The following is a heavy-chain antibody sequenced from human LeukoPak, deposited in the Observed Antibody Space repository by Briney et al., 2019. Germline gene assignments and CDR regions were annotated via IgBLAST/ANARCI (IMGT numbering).Heavy chain of an antibody. CDR2: VHYNEDKT. CDR1: GFSFGDYA. Sequence: GGSLRLSCAASGFSFGDYAMNWVRQAPGKGPEWVAGVHYNEDKTSYADSVKGRFTISRDNSKNSLYLQINSLRVEDTALYFCARGQWLTEQYFDYWGQGSQVTVSS. V-gene: IGHV3-20*04. CDR3: ARGQWLTEQYFDY. D-gene: IGHD3-22*01. J-gene: IGHJ4*02.